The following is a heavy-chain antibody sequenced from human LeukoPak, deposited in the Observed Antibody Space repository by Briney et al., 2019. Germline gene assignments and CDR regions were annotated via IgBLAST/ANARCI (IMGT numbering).Heavy chain of an antibody. CDR2: IYYSGGT. CDR1: GGSISSYY. Sequence: SETLSLTCTVSGGSISSYYWSWIRQPPGKGLEWIGYIYYSGGTNYNPSLKSRVTISVDTSKNQFSLKLSSVTAADTAVYYCARNLAGRIFTFDYWGQGTLVTVSS. D-gene: IGHD6-19*01. V-gene: IGHV4-59*01. CDR3: ARNLAGRIFTFDY. J-gene: IGHJ4*02.